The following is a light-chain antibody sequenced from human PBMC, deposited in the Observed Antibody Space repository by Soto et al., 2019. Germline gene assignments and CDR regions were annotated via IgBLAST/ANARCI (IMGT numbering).Light chain of an antibody. Sequence: QSVLTQPPSASGTPGQRGTMSCSGSSSNIGGNTVNWYQQMPGTAPKLLIYSNDQRPSGVPDRFSGSKSGTSASLAISGLQSEDEADYYCAAWDDSVNGWVFGGGTKLTVL. CDR2: SND. CDR1: SSNIGGNT. V-gene: IGLV1-44*01. CDR3: AAWDDSVNGWV. J-gene: IGLJ3*02.